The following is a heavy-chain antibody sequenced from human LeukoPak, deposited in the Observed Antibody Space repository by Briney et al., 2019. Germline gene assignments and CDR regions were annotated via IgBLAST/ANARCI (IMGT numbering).Heavy chain of an antibody. CDR3: ARDVAGRDGSLRYFDV. V-gene: IGHV4-4*07. Sequence: PSETLSLTCTVSGDSIGSYYWSRIRQPAGKGLEWIGRIYTSGSTNYNPSLKSRVTISVDKSKNQFSLKLSSVTAADTAVYYCARDVAGRDGSLRYFDVWGRGTLVTVSS. CDR2: IYTSGST. CDR1: GDSIGSYY. D-gene: IGHD5-24*01. J-gene: IGHJ2*01.